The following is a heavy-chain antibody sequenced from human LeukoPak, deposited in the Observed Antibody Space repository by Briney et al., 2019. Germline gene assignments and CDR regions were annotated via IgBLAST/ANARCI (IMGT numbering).Heavy chain of an antibody. CDR2: ISTSKGYT. Sequence: ASVTVSCTPSGYTFTIYGISWVRQAPGQGLEWMGWISTSKGYTIYAEKVQGRATMTTDTSTNTAYMELRSLKSDDTAVYYCARKSGWATLDYWGQGTLVTVSS. V-gene: IGHV1-18*04. J-gene: IGHJ4*02. CDR1: GYTFTIYG. D-gene: IGHD6-19*01. CDR3: ARKSGWATLDY.